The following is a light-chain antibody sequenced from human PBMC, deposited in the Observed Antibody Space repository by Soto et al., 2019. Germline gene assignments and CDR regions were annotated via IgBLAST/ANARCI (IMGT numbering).Light chain of an antibody. CDR3: QQYNNWPRT. CDR2: GAS. Sequence: IVVTHSTVTLSVSPGERSTLSCRASQSVSSDLAWYHQKPGQAPRLLIYGASTRATGIPARFSGSGSGTEFTLTINSLQSEDFAVYYCQQYNNWPRTFGQGTKVDI. J-gene: IGKJ1*01. V-gene: IGKV3-15*01. CDR1: QSVSSD.